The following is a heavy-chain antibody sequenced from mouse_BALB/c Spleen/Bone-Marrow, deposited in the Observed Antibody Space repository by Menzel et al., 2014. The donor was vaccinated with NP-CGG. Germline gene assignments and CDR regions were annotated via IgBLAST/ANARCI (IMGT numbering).Heavy chain of an antibody. D-gene: IGHD2-10*01. CDR1: GFTFSSYG. V-gene: IGHV5-6*01. J-gene: IGHJ3*01. CDR3: ARGGGAYYGNYWFAY. Sequence: EVQRAESGGDLVKPGGSLKLSCAASGFTFSSYGMSWVRQTPDKRLEWVATISSGGSYTYYPDSVKGRFTISRDNAKNTLYLQMSSLKSEDTAMYYCARGGGAYYGNYWFAYWGQGTLVTVSA. CDR2: ISSGGSYT.